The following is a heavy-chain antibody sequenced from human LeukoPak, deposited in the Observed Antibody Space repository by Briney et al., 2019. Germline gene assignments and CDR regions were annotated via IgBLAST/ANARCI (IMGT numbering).Heavy chain of an antibody. CDR3: ARDRKYPTYDYVWGSYRYVDY. Sequence: YTGSTTYNPSLKSRVTMSADTSKNQFSLNLNSVTAADTAVYYCARDRKYPTYDYVWGSYRYVDYWGQGTLVTVSS. CDR2: YTGST. J-gene: IGHJ4*02. V-gene: IGHV4-59*01. D-gene: IGHD3-16*02.